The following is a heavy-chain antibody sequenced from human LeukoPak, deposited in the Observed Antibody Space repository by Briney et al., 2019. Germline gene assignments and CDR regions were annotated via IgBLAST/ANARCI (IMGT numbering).Heavy chain of an antibody. CDR2: VSNSGGTT. Sequence: GGSLRLSCGASGFTFSTYAINWVRQAPGKGLEWVSTVSNSGGTTFYADSVRGRFTISRDNSKNTVYLQMNTLRAEDTAVYYCAKRIRGSSWYFDYWGQGTLVTVSS. CDR1: GFTFSTYA. V-gene: IGHV3-23*01. J-gene: IGHJ4*02. CDR3: AKRIRGSSWYFDY. D-gene: IGHD6-13*01.